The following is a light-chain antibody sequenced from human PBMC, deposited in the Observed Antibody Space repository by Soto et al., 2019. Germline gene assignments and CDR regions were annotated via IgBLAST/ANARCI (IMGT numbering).Light chain of an antibody. J-gene: IGKJ2*01. CDR3: QQYYSTPHT. V-gene: IGKV4-1*01. Sequence: DIVMIQSPDSLAVSLGERATINCKSSQSVLYSSNNKNYLAWYQQKPRQPPKLLIYWASTRESGVPGRFSGSGSGTDFTLTISSLQAEDVAVYFCQQYYSTPHTFGQGTKLEIK. CDR2: WAS. CDR1: QSVLYSSNNKNY.